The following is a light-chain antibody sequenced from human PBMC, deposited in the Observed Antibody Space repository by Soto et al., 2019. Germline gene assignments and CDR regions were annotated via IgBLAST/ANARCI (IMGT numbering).Light chain of an antibody. J-gene: IGKJ1*01. CDR2: GAS. CDR3: QRYVTSPWA. Sequence: EIVLTQSPGTLSLSPGERATLSCRASQSVSSSFLAWYQQPPGQAPRLLIYGASNRATGIPDMFSGSGSGTDFTLTISIVEHEDFALYCCQRYVTSPWAFGQGTKVAIE. V-gene: IGKV3-20*01. CDR1: QSVSSSF.